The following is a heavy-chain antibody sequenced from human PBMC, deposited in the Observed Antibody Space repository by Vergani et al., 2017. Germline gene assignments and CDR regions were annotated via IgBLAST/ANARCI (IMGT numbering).Heavy chain of an antibody. CDR2: INHSGST. D-gene: IGHD2-15*01. J-gene: IGHJ6*02. V-gene: IGHV4-34*01. CDR3: AIGLTVVVGAATRGMDV. CDR1: GGSFSGYY. Sequence: QVQLQQWGAGLLKPSETLSLTCAVYGGSFSGYYWSWIRQPPGKGLEWIGEINHSGSTNYNPSLKSRVTISVDTSKNQFSLKLSSVTAADTAVYYCAIGLTVVVGAATRGMDVWGQGTTVTVSS.